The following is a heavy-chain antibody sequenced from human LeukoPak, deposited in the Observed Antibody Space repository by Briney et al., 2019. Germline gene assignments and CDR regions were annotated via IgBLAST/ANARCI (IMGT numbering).Heavy chain of an antibody. V-gene: IGHV1-24*01. Sequence: SVKVSCKASGYTFTSYGISWVRQAPGKGLEWMGGFDPEDGETIYAQKFQGRVTMTEDTSTDTAYMELSSLTSDDTAVYYCATDLAMVRGVIGGDYWGQGTLVTVSS. CDR2: FDPEDGET. CDR3: ATDLAMVRGVIGGDY. J-gene: IGHJ4*02. D-gene: IGHD3-10*01. CDR1: GYTFTSYG.